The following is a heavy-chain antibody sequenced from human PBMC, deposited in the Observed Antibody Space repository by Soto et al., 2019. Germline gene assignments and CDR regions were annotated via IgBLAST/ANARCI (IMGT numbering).Heavy chain of an antibody. CDR1: GFTFSSYS. Sequence: GGSLRLSCAASGFTFSSYSMNWVRQAPGKGLEWVSYISSSSSTIYYADSVKGRFTISRDNAKNSLYLQMNSLRDEDTAVYYCARVGTTYYYGSGTLSRFHAFDIWGQGTMVTVSS. J-gene: IGHJ3*02. CDR3: ARVGTTYYYGSGTLSRFHAFDI. V-gene: IGHV3-48*02. CDR2: ISSSSSTI. D-gene: IGHD3-10*01.